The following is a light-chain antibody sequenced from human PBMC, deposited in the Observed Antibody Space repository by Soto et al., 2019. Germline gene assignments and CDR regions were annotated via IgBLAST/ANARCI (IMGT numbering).Light chain of an antibody. V-gene: IGLV3-21*02. CDR2: DDR. CDR1: NVGSYS. Sequence: SYELTQPPSVSVAPGQTATMTCGGNNVGSYSVHWYQQKPGQAPVLVVHDDRNRPSGIPERFSGSNSGNTATLTIRRVEAGDEADYFCQVWDRGSKHLVFGGGTKLTVL. J-gene: IGLJ2*01. CDR3: QVWDRGSKHLV.